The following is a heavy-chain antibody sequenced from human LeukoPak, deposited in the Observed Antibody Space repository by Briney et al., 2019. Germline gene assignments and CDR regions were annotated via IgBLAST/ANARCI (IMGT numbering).Heavy chain of an antibody. CDR1: GGSLSSYY. CDR2: IYYSGST. Sequence: SETLSLTCTVSGGSLSSYYWSWIRQPPGKGLEWIGYIYYSGSTNYNPSLKSRVTISVDTSKNQFSLKLSSVTAADTAVYYCARANRKLRFLEWLPEGYYYYGMDVWGQGTTVTVSS. V-gene: IGHV4-59*01. D-gene: IGHD3-3*01. J-gene: IGHJ6*02. CDR3: ARANRKLRFLEWLPEGYYYYGMDV.